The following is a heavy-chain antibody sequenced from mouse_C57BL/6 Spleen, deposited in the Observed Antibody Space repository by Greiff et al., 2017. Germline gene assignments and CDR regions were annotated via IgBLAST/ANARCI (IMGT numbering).Heavy chain of an antibody. CDR3: ARHENGYGHFDV. CDR1: GYTFTEYT. J-gene: IGHJ1*03. V-gene: IGHV1-62-2*01. CDR2: FYPGSGSI. Sequence: QVPLQQSGAELVKPGASVKLSCKASGYTFTEYTIHWVKQRSGQGLEWIGWFYPGSGSIKYNEKFKEKATLTADKASSTVYMELNRLTSEASAVYFLARHENGYGHFDVWGTGTTVTFSS.